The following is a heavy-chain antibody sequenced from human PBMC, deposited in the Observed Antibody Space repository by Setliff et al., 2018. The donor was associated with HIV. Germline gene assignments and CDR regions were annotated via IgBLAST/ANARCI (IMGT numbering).Heavy chain of an antibody. CDR3: ARGHDNKYYYFYYMDV. V-gene: IGHV4-59*08. J-gene: IGHJ6*03. CDR1: GGSINSYY. D-gene: IGHD5-12*01. CDR2: IYYSGST. Sequence: SETLSLTCTVSGGSINSYYWSWIRQPPGKGLEWIGYIYYSGSTNYNPSLKSRVTISVDTSKNQFSLKLRSVTAADTAVYYCARGHDNKYYYFYYMDVWGKGTTVTVS.